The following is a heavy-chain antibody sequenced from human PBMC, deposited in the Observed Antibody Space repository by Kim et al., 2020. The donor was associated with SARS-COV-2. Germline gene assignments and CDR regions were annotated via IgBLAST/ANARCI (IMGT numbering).Heavy chain of an antibody. CDR3: ARGVVSFPTHNAFDV. V-gene: IGHV5-10-1*01. J-gene: IGHJ3*01. CDR2: IDPPNSYT. Sequence: GESLKISCKGSGYTFGSFWISWVRQMPGKGLEWMGTIDPPNSYTNYNPSFQGHVTVSVVKSIDTAYLQWVSLKASDTAMYYCARGVVSFPTHNAFDVWGLGTMVTVSP. D-gene: IGHD2-15*01. CDR1: GYTFGSFW.